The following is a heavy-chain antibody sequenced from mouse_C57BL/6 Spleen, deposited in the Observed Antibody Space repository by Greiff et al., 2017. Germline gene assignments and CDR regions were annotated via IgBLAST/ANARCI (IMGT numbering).Heavy chain of an antibody. CDR2: IRSKSNNYAT. Sequence: VQLKESGGGLVQPKGSLKLSCAASGFSFNTYAMNWVRQAPGKGLEWVARIRSKSNNYATYYADSVKDRFTISRDDSESMLYLQMNNLKTEDTAMYYCVIQYSYGSSVYAMDYWGQGTSVTVSS. D-gene: IGHD1-1*01. J-gene: IGHJ4*01. CDR3: VIQYSYGSSVYAMDY. CDR1: GFSFNTYA. V-gene: IGHV10-1*01.